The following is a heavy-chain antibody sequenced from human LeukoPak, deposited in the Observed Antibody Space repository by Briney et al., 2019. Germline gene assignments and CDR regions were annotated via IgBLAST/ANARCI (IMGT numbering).Heavy chain of an antibody. D-gene: IGHD1-26*01. CDR3: ARGVGARVWYFDY. Sequence: SETLSLTCTASGGSISSSSYYWGWIRQPPGKGLEWIGSIYYSGSTYYNPSLKSRVTISVDTSKKQFSLKLSSVTAADTAVYYCARGVGARVWYFDYWGQGTLVTVSS. CDR2: IYYSGST. J-gene: IGHJ4*02. V-gene: IGHV4-39*07. CDR1: GGSISSSSYY.